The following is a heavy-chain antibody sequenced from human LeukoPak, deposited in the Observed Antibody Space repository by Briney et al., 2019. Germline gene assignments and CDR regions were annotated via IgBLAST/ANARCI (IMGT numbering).Heavy chain of an antibody. J-gene: IGHJ5*02. CDR3: ARDNSVEDTAWWFDP. CDR2: INPSGGST. D-gene: IGHD4-23*01. CDR1: GYTFTSYY. Sequence: ASVKVSCKASGYTFTSYYMHWVRQAPGQGLEWMGIINPSGGSTSYAQKFQGRVTMTRDMSTSTDYMELSSLRSEDTAVYYCARDNSVEDTAWWFDPWGQGTPVTVSS. V-gene: IGHV1-46*01.